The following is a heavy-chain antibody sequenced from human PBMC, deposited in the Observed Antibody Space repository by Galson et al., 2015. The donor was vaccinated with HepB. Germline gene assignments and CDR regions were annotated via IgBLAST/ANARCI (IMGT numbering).Heavy chain of an antibody. J-gene: IGHJ6*02. D-gene: IGHD2-21*01. V-gene: IGHV1-18*01. CDR3: ARESIRYYGMDV. CDR1: GYTFTSSG. Sequence: SVKVSCKASGYTFTSSGISWVRQAPGQGLEWMGWISAYNGNTNYAQKLQGRVSMTTDTSTSSAYMELRSLRSDDTAVYYCARESIRYYGMDVWGQGTTVTVSS. CDR2: ISAYNGNT.